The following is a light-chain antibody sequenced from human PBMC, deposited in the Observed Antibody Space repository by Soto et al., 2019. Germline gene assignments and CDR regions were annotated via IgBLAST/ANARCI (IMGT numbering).Light chain of an antibody. CDR1: SSDVGKYDY. CDR3: SSYTTTNTPYV. V-gene: IGLV2-8*01. CDR2: EVS. J-gene: IGLJ1*01. Sequence: QSALTQPPSASGSPGQSVTISCTGTSSDVGKYDYVSWFQHHPGKAPKLIIYEVSKRPSGVPDRFSGSKSGSTASLTVSGLQTEDEADYYCSSYTTTNTPYVFGSGTKVTVL.